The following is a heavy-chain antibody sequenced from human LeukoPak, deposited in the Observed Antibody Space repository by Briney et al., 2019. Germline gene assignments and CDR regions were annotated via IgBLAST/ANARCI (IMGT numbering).Heavy chain of an antibody. CDR2: ISSSGSTI. CDR1: GFTSSSYE. CDR3: ARGKKYDFWSGYSYYYYYMDV. Sequence: GGSPRLPCAASGFTSSSYEMNWVRQAPGKGLEWVSYISSSGSTIYYADSVKGRFTISRDNAKNSLYLQMNSLRAEDTAVYYCARGKKYDFWSGYSYYYYYMDVWGKGTTVTVSS. J-gene: IGHJ6*03. D-gene: IGHD3-3*01. V-gene: IGHV3-48*03.